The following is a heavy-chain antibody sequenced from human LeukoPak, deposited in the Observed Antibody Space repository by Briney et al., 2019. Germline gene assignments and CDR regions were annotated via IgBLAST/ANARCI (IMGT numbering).Heavy chain of an antibody. Sequence: ASVKVSCEASGYSFSDYSMHWVRQAPGQGLEWMGRINSNSGGTSYAQNFQGRVTMTRDTSISTAYMEVSGLTSDDTAVYYCARGGSGSGYLYYFDSWGQGTLVSASS. CDR1: GYSFSDYS. CDR2: INSNSGGT. CDR3: ARGGSGSGYLYYFDS. V-gene: IGHV1-2*06. D-gene: IGHD3-10*01. J-gene: IGHJ4*02.